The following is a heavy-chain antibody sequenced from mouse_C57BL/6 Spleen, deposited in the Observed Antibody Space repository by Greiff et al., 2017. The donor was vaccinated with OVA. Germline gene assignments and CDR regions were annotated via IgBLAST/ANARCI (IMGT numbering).Heavy chain of an antibody. J-gene: IGHJ2*01. CDR2: IHPSDSDT. Sequence: QVHVKQPGAELVKPGASVKVSCKASGYTFTSYWMHWVKQRPGQGLEWIGRIHPSDSDTNYNQKFKGKATLTVDKSSSTAYMQLSSLTSEDSAVYYCAIGEDSSGYDFDYWGQGTTLTVSS. V-gene: IGHV1-74*01. D-gene: IGHD3-2*02. CDR3: AIGEDSSGYDFDY. CDR1: GYTFTSYW.